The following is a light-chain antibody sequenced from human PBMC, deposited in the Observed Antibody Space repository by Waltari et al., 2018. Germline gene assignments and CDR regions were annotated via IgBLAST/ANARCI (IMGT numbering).Light chain of an antibody. CDR3: QQYNNWPLT. V-gene: IGKV3-15*01. CDR1: QSVTNN. J-gene: IGKJ4*01. CDR2: RAS. Sequence: DIVMTQSPATLSLSPGERATLSCRASQSVTNNLAWYQQKPGQAPRLLSYRASTRATSIPARINGSGSGTEFTLTIGSLQSEDFAFYYCQQYNNWPLTFGGGTKVEIK.